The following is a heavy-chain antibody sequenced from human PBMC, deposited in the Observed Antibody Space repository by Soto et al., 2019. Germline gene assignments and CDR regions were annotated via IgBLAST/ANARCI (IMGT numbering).Heavy chain of an antibody. CDR3: TTAPVGDRSFYYYGMDV. CDR1: GLTFAHAW. D-gene: IGHD2-2*01. J-gene: IGHJ6*02. CDR2: IKSRSDGGTI. V-gene: IGHV3-15*01. Sequence: PVGSLRLSCAASGLTFAHAWLSWVRQAPGKGLEWVGRIKSRSDGGTIDYAAHMKDRFTISRDDSKNTLFMDMNSLKSEDTAVYYCTTAPVGDRSFYYYGMDVWGHGTTVTVSS.